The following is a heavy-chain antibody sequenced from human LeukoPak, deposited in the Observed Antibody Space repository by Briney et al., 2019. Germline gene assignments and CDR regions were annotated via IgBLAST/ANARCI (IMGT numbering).Heavy chain of an antibody. CDR1: GFTFSSYA. V-gene: IGHV3-23*01. D-gene: IGHD5-12*01. CDR2: ISGSGGST. J-gene: IGHJ4*02. CDR3: ARSDSGSRGDY. Sequence: GGSLRLSCAASGFTFSSYAMSWVREAPGKGLEWVSAISGSGGSTYYADSVKGRFTISRDNSKNTLYLQMNSLRAEDTAVYYCARSDSGSRGDYWGQGTLVTVSS.